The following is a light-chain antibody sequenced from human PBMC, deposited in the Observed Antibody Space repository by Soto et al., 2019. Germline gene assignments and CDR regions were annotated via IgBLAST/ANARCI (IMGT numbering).Light chain of an antibody. CDR1: QSISSS. Sequence: DIQMTQSPSSLSASVGDRVTIACRASQSISSSVNWYQQKAGKAPKLLIYAASSLQSGVPSRFSGSGSGTDFTLTISSLQPEDFATYYCQQSHIARTFGQGTKVNIK. V-gene: IGKV1-39*01. J-gene: IGKJ1*01. CDR3: QQSHIART. CDR2: AAS.